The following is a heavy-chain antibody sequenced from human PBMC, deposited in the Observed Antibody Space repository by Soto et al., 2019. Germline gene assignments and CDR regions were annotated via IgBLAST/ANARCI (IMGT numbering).Heavy chain of an antibody. J-gene: IGHJ6*02. D-gene: IGHD2-2*01. CDR2: ISGSGGST. V-gene: IGHV3-23*01. CDR1: GFTFSSYA. Sequence: GGSLRLSCAASGFTFSSYAMSWVRQAPGEGLEWVSAISGSGGSTYYADSVKGRFTISRDNSKNTLYLQMNSLRAEDTAVYYCASGVVPAAINGMDVWGQGTRSPSP. CDR3: ASGVVPAAINGMDV.